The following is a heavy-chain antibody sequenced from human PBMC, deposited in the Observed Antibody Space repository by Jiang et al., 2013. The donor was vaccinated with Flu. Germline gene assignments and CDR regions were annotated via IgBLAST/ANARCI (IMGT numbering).Heavy chain of an antibody. CDR3: AAATSVTLWAFDF. Sequence: LEYVGHIYYSGNTYYSPSLKSPISISMDTSKNQFSLILSSATAADTAVYYCAAATSVTLWAFDFWGQGTMVTVSS. J-gene: IGHJ3*01. CDR2: IYYSGNT. V-gene: IGHV4-30-4*01. D-gene: IGHD6-25*01.